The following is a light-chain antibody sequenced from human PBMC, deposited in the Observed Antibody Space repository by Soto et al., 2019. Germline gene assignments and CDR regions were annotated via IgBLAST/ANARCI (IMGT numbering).Light chain of an antibody. CDR3: QQRSNWPFT. CDR1: QSVSSY. V-gene: IGKV3-11*01. J-gene: IGKJ3*01. CDR2: DAS. Sequence: EIVLTQSPATLSLSPGERATLSCRASQSVSSYLAWYQQKPGQAPRLLIYDASNRATGIPARFSGSGSRTDFTLTISSLEPEDFAVYYCQQRSNWPFTFGPGPKVDIK.